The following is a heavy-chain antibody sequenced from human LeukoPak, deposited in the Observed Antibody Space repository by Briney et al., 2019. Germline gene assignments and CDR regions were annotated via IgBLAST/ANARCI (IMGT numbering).Heavy chain of an antibody. CDR1: GGSISSSSYY. CDR3: ARRIFGLYYFDY. CDR2: VYYSGSA. V-gene: IGHV4-39*01. J-gene: IGHJ4*02. Sequence: SSETLSLTCTVSGGSISSSSYYWGWIRQPPGKGLEWVGTVYYSGSAYYNPSLKSRVTISVDTSKNQFSLKLRSMTAADTAVYYCARRIFGLYYFDYWGQGSLVTVSS. D-gene: IGHD3/OR15-3a*01.